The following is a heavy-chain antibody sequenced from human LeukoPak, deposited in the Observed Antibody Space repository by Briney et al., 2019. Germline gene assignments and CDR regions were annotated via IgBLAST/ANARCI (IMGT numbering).Heavy chain of an antibody. V-gene: IGHV4-59*08. D-gene: IGHD5-18*01. CDR3: ARARTAMAGVYTFDI. CDR2: IYYSGTT. Sequence: SETLSLTCTVSGGSISTYYWSWIRQPPGKGLKWIGYIYYSGTTNYNPSLKSRVTISVDTSKNQFSLNLSSVTAADTAVYYCARARTAMAGVYTFDIWGQGTMVTVSS. J-gene: IGHJ3*02. CDR1: GGSISTYY.